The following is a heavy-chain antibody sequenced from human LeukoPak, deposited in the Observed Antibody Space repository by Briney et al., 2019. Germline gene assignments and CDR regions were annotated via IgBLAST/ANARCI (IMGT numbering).Heavy chain of an antibody. CDR1: GFTFSNFA. J-gene: IGHJ5*02. V-gene: IGHV3-23*01. CDR2: LSGSGGST. CDR3: ARGSTGTTRLWFDP. Sequence: GSLRLSCAASGFTFSNFAMSWVRQAPGKGLEWVSGLSGSGGSTYYADSVKGRFTISRDNSKNTVSLQMNSLRAEDTAVYYCARGSTGTTRLWFDPWGQGTLVTVSS. D-gene: IGHD1-1*01.